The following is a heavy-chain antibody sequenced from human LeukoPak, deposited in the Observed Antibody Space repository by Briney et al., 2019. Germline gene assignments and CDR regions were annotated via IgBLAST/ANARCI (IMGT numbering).Heavy chain of an antibody. CDR3: ATYSGYDGMDV. D-gene: IGHD5-12*01. CDR1: GFTFSSYE. J-gene: IGHJ6*02. V-gene: IGHV3-48*03. Sequence: GGSLRLSCAASGFTFSSYEMNWVRQAPGKGLEWVSYISSSGSDIYYADSVKGRFTISRDNAKNSLYLQMNSLRAEDTAVYYCATYSGYDGMDVWGQGTTVTVSS. CDR2: ISSSGSDI.